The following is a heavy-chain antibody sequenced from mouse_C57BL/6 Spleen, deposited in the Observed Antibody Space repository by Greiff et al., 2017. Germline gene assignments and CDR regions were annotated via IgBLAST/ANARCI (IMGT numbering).Heavy chain of an antibody. CDR2: LDPETGGT. CDR1: GYTFTDYE. CDR3: TRDPLYYGNAMDY. Sequence: QVQLKESGAELVRPGASVTLSCKASGYTFTDYEMHWVKQTPVHGLEWIGALDPETGGTAYNQKFKGKAILTADKSSSTAYMVLRSLTSEDSAVYYCTRDPLYYGNAMDYWGQGTSVTVSS. J-gene: IGHJ4*01. V-gene: IGHV1-15*01. D-gene: IGHD2-1*01.